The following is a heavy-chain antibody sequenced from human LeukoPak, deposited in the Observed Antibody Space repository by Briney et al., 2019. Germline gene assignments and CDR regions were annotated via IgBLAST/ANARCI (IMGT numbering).Heavy chain of an antibody. J-gene: IGHJ4*02. Sequence: GGSLRLSCAASGFTFSSYSMNWVRQAPGKGLEWVSSIGTSGTYIYYADSVKGRFTISRDNAKNSLYLQMNSLRAEDTAVYYCARAGSWCSGGSCYGGGAYYYWGQGTLVTVSS. CDR3: ARAGSWCSGGSCYGGGAYYY. V-gene: IGHV3-21*01. CDR2: IGTSGTYI. CDR1: GFTFSSYS. D-gene: IGHD2-15*01.